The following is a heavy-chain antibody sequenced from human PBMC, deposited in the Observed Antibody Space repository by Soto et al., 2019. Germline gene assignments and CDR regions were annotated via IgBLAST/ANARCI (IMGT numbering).Heavy chain of an antibody. D-gene: IGHD1-7*01. CDR2: IDWDDDK. J-gene: IGHJ4*02. CDR3: AHRLTLNSDWNYGRFDY. V-gene: IGHV2-70*12. Sequence: SGPTLVNPTQTLTLTCTFSGFSLSTSGMCVSWIRQPPGKALEWLARIDWDDDKFYSTSLKTRLTISKDTSKNQVVLTLTNMDPVDTATYYCAHRLTLNSDWNYGRFDYWGQGTLVTVSS. CDR1: GFSLSTSGMC.